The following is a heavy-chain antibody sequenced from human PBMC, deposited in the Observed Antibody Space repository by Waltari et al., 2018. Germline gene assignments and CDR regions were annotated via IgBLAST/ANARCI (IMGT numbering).Heavy chain of an antibody. CDR1: GDIFKSRP. D-gene: IGHD7-27*01. CDR3: TRDPPLG. Sequence: QDQLIQSRAEERKPGSSVTVPCQALGDIFKSRPINWVRQAPGQGLEYMGRINPMFGITNYAQNFQGRLKITADKSTKTAYMELNSLRFDDTAIYYCTRDPPLGWGQGTQVTVSS. J-gene: IGHJ4*02. V-gene: IGHV1-69*04. CDR2: INPMFGIT.